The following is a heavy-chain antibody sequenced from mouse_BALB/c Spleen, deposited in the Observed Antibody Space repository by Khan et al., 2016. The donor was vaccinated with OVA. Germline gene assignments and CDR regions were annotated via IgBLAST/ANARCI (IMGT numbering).Heavy chain of an antibody. V-gene: IGHV5-9-3*01. Sequence: EVQLQESGGGLVKPGGSLKLSCAASGFTFSNYAMSWVRQTPEKRLEWVATISSGGSYTYYPDSVQGRFTISRDNAKNTLSLQMSSLRSEDTAIYYCARDLFTTVVATPFAYWGQGTLVTVAA. CDR3: ARDLFTTVVATPFAY. J-gene: IGHJ3*01. CDR1: GFTFSNYA. D-gene: IGHD1-1*01. CDR2: ISSGGSYT.